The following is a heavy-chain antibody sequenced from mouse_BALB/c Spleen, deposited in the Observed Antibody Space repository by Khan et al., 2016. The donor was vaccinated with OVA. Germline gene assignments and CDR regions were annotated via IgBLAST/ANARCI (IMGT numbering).Heavy chain of an antibody. CDR3: AKGYRYFDV. CDR2: INTYTGEP. J-gene: IGHJ1*01. Sequence: QIQLVQPGPELKKPGETVRISCKASGYTFTDHAMNWLKQAPGKGLKWMGWINTYTGEPTYTDDFKGRFAFSLETSAITAYLQINNLNNEDMATYFCAKGYRYFDVWGAGTTVTISS. V-gene: IGHV9-1*02. CDR1: GYTFTDHA.